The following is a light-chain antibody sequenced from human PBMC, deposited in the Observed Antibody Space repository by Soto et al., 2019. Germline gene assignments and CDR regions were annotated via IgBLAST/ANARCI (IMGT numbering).Light chain of an antibody. CDR1: SGGVGGYNY. CDR2: EVN. CDR3: SSYTSSSTLMV. J-gene: IGLJ2*01. Sequence: QCALTQPASVSGSPGQSITISCTGTSGGVGGYNYVSWYQQHPGKAPKLMIYEVNNRPSGVSNRFSGSKSGNTASLTISGLQAEDEADYYCSSYTSSSTLMVFGGGTKVTAL. V-gene: IGLV2-14*01.